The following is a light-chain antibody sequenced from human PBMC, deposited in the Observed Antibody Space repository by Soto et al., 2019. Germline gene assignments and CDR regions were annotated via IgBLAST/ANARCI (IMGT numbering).Light chain of an antibody. J-gene: IGKJ5*01. CDR1: QGISSW. CDR2: AAS. Sequence: DIQMTQSPSSVSASVGDRVTITCRASQGISSWLAWYQQKPGKAPKLLIYAASTLQSGVPLSFSGSGSETHFTLTISSLQPEDFATYFCQQSYSTPITFGQGTRLEIK. V-gene: IGKV1-12*01. CDR3: QQSYSTPIT.